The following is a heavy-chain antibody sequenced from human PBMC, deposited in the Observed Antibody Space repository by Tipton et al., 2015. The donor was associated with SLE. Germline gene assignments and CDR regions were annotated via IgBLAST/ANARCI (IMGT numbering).Heavy chain of an antibody. CDR2: VYDNGGT. CDR3: ARLPYSYSNPFDY. CDR1: GGSISSGDYY. D-gene: IGHD5-18*01. Sequence: TLSLTCTVSGGSISSGDYYWSWIRQSPGKGLEWIGYVYDNGGTNYNPSLKSRATISKDTSNNQFSLKLSSMTAADTAVYYCARLPYSYSNPFDYWGQGTLVTVSS. V-gene: IGHV4-61*08. J-gene: IGHJ4*02.